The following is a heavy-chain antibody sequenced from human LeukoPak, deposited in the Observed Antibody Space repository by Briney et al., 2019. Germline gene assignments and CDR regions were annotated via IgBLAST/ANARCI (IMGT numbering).Heavy chain of an antibody. D-gene: IGHD3-22*01. CDR3: ATLGDNYYDISGTRDY. J-gene: IGHJ4*02. Sequence: ASVKVSCKVSGYTLTELSMLWVRQAPGKGLEWMGGFDPEDGETIYAQKFQGRVTMTEDTSTDTAYMELSSLRSEDTAVYYCATLGDNYYDISGTRDYWGQGTLVTVSS. V-gene: IGHV1-24*01. CDR1: GYTLTELS. CDR2: FDPEDGET.